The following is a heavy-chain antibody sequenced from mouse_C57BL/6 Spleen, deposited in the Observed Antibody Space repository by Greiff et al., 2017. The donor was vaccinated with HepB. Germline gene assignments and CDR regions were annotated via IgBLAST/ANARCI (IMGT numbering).Heavy chain of an antibody. D-gene: IGHD1-1*01. CDR2: IHPNSGST. J-gene: IGHJ2*01. V-gene: IGHV1-64*01. Sequence: VQLQQSGAELVKPGASVKLSCKASGYTFTSYWMHWVKQRPGQGLAWIGMIHPNSGSTNYNEKFKSKATLTVDKSSSTAYMQLRSLTSEDAAVYYCARTVEDYWGQGTTLTVAS. CDR1: GYTFTSYW. CDR3: ARTVEDY.